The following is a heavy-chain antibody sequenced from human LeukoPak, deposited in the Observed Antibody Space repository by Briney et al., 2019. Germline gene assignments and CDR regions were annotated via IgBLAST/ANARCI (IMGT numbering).Heavy chain of an antibody. Sequence: ASVKVSCKASGYTFTSYYMHWVRQAPGQGLEWMGIINPSGGSTSYAQKFQGRVTMTRDTSTSTVYMELSSLRSDDTAVYYCARRGWKLNERGYYFDYWGQGTLLTVSS. CDR1: GYTFTSYY. D-gene: IGHD1-1*01. CDR2: INPSGGST. V-gene: IGHV1-46*01. CDR3: ARRGWKLNERGYYFDY. J-gene: IGHJ4*02.